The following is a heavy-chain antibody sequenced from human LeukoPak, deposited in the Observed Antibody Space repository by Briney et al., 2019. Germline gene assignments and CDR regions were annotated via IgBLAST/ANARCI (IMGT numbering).Heavy chain of an antibody. CDR2: ISGSGGST. CDR3: AKGLNYESSAAFDY. Sequence: GGSLRLSCTASGFAFSSYAMTWARQAPGKGLEWVSGISGSGGSTYYADSVKGRFTISRDNSRNTLYLQMNSLRAADTAVYYCAKGLNYESSAAFDYWGQGALVTVSS. V-gene: IGHV3-23*01. J-gene: IGHJ4*02. D-gene: IGHD3-22*01. CDR1: GFAFSSYA.